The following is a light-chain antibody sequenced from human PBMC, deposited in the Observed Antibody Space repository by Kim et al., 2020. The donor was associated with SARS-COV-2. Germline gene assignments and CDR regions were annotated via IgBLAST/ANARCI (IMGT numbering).Light chain of an antibody. J-gene: IGKJ5*01. CDR2: GAS. CDR1: KSVLSGSNNQNY. Sequence: ATSTCKSSKSVLSGSNNQNYLGWHQQKPGQPPRLLISGASSRKSGVPDRFGGSVSGTDFTLTISSLQAEDVAVYYCQQYYTTPITFGQGTRLEIK. V-gene: IGKV4-1*01. CDR3: QQYYTTPIT.